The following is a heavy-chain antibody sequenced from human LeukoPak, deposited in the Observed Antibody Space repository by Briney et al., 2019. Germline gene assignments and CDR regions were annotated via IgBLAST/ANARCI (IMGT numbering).Heavy chain of an antibody. D-gene: IGHD5-24*01. CDR3: ARVFPPHGGVDY. J-gene: IGHJ4*02. CDR2: IYYSGST. V-gene: IGHV4-59*01. Sequence: SETLSLTCAVYGGSFSGYYWSWIRQPPGKGLEWIGYIYYSGSTNYNPSLKSRVTISVDTSKNQFSLKLSSVTAADTAVYYCARVFPPHGGVDYWGQGTLVTVSS. CDR1: GGSFSGYY.